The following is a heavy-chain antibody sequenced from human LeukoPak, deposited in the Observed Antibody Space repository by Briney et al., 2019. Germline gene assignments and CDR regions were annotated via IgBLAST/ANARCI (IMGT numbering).Heavy chain of an antibody. CDR3: ARHKKPRTIWFGELSSWFDP. D-gene: IGHD3-10*01. Sequence: PSETLSLTCAVYGGSFSGYYWSWIRQPPGKGLEWIGEINHSGSTNYNPSLKSRVTISVDTSKNQFSLKLSSVTAADTAVYYCARHKKPRTIWFGELSSWFDPWGQGTLVTVSS. V-gene: IGHV4-34*01. CDR1: GGSFSGYY. J-gene: IGHJ5*02. CDR2: INHSGST.